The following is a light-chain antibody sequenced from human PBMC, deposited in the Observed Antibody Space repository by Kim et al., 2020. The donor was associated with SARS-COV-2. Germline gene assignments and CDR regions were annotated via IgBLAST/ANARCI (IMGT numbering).Light chain of an antibody. CDR1: QSIGTW. Sequence: DIQMTQSPSTLSATVGDRVTITCRASQSIGTWLAWYQQKPGKAPRLLIYKASLLQDGVPSRFSGRGSGTDFTLTISSLQPDDFATYYCQHYDNFLYTFGPGTKLEI. CDR3: QHYDNFLYT. CDR2: KAS. J-gene: IGKJ2*01. V-gene: IGKV1-5*03.